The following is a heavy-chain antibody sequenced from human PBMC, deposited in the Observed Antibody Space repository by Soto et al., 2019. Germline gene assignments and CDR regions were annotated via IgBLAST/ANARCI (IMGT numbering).Heavy chain of an antibody. Sequence: ASVKVSCKASGYTFTSYGISWVRQAPGQGLEWMGWISAYNGNTNYAQKLQGRVTMTTDTSTSTAHMELRSLRSDDTAVYYCARVSYSSSWYDRSAVPEYFQHWGQGTLVTVSS. CDR1: GYTFTSYG. V-gene: IGHV1-18*01. CDR2: ISAYNGNT. J-gene: IGHJ1*01. CDR3: ARVSYSSSWYDRSAVPEYFQH. D-gene: IGHD6-13*01.